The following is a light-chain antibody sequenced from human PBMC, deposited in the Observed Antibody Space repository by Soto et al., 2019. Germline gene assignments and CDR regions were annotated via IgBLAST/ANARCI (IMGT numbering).Light chain of an antibody. CDR2: DTS. V-gene: IGKV3-11*01. Sequence: EIVLTQSPATLSLSPGERATLSCRASQSVSRYFAWYQQKPGQPPRLLIYDTSNRATGVPARFSGSGSGTDFTLTISSLEPEDFAVYYCQQRGNWPLTFGQGNKVEIK. CDR1: QSVSRY. CDR3: QQRGNWPLT. J-gene: IGKJ1*01.